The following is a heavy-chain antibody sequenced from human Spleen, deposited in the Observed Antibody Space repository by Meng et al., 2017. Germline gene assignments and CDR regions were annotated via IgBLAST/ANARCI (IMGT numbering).Heavy chain of an antibody. CDR1: GFTFSSYE. D-gene: IGHD6-6*01. Sequence: GGSLRLSCAASGFTFSSYEMNWVRQAPGKGLEWVSYISSSGSTIYYADSVKGRFTISRDNAKNSLYLQMNSLRGEDTALYYCAKDWGSSYLVSIYGMDVWGQGTTVTVSS. CDR3: AKDWGSSYLVSIYGMDV. CDR2: ISSSGSTI. V-gene: IGHV3-48*03. J-gene: IGHJ6*02.